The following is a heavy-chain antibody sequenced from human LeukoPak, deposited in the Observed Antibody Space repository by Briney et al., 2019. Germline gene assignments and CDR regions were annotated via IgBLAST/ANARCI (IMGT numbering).Heavy chain of an antibody. V-gene: IGHV3-23*01. CDR3: ARGGFGEPMDV. J-gene: IGHJ6*02. CDR2: ISASGGST. CDR1: GFTFSIYA. Sequence: PGGSLRLSCAASGFTFSIYAMSWVRQAPGKGLEWVSAISASGGSTYYADSVKGRFTISRDNSRSTLYLKMKSLRAEDTAVYYCARGGFGEPMDVWGQGTTVTVSS. D-gene: IGHD3-10*01.